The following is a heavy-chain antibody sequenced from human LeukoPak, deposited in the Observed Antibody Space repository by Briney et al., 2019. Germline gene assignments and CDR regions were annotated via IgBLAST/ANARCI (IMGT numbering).Heavy chain of an antibody. CDR1: GFTFSSYA. D-gene: IGHD4-11*01. CDR2: IRYDGSNK. J-gene: IGHJ4*02. V-gene: IGHV3-30*02. CDR3: AKDLATVTTKGFEYYFDY. Sequence: GRSLRLSCAASGFTFSSYAMHWVRQAPGKGLEWVASIRYDGSNKYYADSVKGRFTISRDNSKNTLYLQMNSLRAEDMAVYYCAKDLATVTTKGFEYYFDYWGQGTLVTVSS.